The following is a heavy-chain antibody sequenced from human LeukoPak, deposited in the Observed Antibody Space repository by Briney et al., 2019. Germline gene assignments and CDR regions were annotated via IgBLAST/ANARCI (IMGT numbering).Heavy chain of an antibody. CDR1: GFTFNTYW. D-gene: IGHD2/OR15-2a*01. V-gene: IGHV3-74*01. J-gene: IGHJ4*02. CDR3: SRVSTTDDH. Sequence: GGSLRLSCAASGFTFNTYWMHWVRQAPGKGLVWVSRINSDGRSAVYADSVKGRFTVSRDNAKNTLYLQMNSLRAEDTAVYYCSRVSTTDDHWGQGTLVTVSS. CDR2: INSDGRSA.